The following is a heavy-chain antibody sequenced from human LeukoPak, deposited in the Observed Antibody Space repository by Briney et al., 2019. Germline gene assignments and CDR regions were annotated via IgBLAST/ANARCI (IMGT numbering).Heavy chain of an antibody. D-gene: IGHD1-26*01. J-gene: IGHJ4*02. CDR1: GGSISSGNYY. Sequence: PSETLSLTCTVSGGSISSGNYYWNWIRQPPGKGLEWIGSIYYSGSTYYNPSLKSRVTVSVDTSKNQFSLKLSSVTATDTAVYYCARSGTYYRTFDFWGQGTLVTVSP. CDR2: IYYSGST. V-gene: IGHV4-39*01. CDR3: ARSGTYYRTFDF.